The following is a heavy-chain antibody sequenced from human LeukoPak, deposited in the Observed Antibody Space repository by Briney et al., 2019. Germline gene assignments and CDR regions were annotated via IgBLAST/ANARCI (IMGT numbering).Heavy chain of an antibody. V-gene: IGHV3-21*01. J-gene: IGHJ4*02. D-gene: IGHD6-13*01. CDR3: ARVAGGKFHLDY. Sequence: PGGSLRPSCAASGFAFSTYSMNWVRQAPGKGLEWISSITSTATYIYYADSVKGRFTISRDNTKNSLYLQMNSLRAEDTAVYFCARVAGGKFHLDYWGQGTQVTVSS. CDR2: ITSTATYI. CDR1: GFAFSTYS.